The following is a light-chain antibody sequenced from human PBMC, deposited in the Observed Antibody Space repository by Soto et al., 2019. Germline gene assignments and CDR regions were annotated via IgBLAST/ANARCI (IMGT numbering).Light chain of an antibody. CDR3: QTWGTGTWV. Sequence: QLVLTQSPSASASLGASVKLTCTLSSGHSSYAIAWHQQQPEKGPRYLMKLNSDGSHSKGDEIPDLFSGSSSGAERYLTISSLQSEDEADYYCQTWGTGTWVFGGGTKLTVL. CDR2: LNSDGSH. CDR1: SGHSSYA. J-gene: IGLJ3*02. V-gene: IGLV4-69*01.